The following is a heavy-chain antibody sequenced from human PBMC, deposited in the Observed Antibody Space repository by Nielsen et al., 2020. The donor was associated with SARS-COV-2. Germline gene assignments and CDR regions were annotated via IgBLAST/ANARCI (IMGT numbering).Heavy chain of an antibody. J-gene: IGHJ4*02. CDR2: ISGSGGST. V-gene: IGHV3-23*01. Sequence: WIRQPPGKGLEWVSAISGSGGSTYYADSVKGRFTISRDNSKNTLYLQMNSLRAEDTAVYYCARHRRDTYYYDSNGYYYVDYWGQGTLVTVSS. CDR3: ARHRRDTYYYDSNGYYYVDY. D-gene: IGHD3-22*01.